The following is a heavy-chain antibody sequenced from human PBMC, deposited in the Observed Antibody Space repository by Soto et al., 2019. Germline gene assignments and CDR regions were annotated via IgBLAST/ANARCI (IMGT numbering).Heavy chain of an antibody. J-gene: IGHJ4*02. CDR2: IYYSGST. CDR1: GGSISSSSYY. D-gene: IGHD5-18*01. Sequence: SETLSLTCTVSGGSISSSSYYWGWIRQPPGKGLEWIGSIYYSGSTYYNPSLKSRVTISVDTSKNQFSLKLSSVTAADTAVYYCARPKGYSYGPVDYWGQGTLVTVSS. V-gene: IGHV4-39*01. CDR3: ARPKGYSYGPVDY.